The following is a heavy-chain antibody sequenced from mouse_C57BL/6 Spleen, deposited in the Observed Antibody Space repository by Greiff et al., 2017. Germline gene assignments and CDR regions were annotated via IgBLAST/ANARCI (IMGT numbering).Heavy chain of an antibody. CDR3: ARRGYGDYAMDY. CDR1: GFNFSSYT. CDR2: ISGGGGNT. J-gene: IGHJ4*01. Sequence: EVMLVESGGGLVKPGGSLKLSCAASGFNFSSYTMSWVRQTPEKRLEWVATISGGGGNTYYPDSVKGRFTISRDNAKNTLYLQMSSLRSEDTAVYYCARRGYGDYAMDYWGQGTSVTVSS. D-gene: IGHD1-1*01. V-gene: IGHV5-9*01.